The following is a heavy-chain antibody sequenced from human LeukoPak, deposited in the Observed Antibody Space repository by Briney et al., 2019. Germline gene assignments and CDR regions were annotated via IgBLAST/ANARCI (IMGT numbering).Heavy chain of an antibody. CDR3: ASYTNNHSKNRRVDY. Sequence: PGGSLRLSCAASGFTFSSYSMNWVRQAPGKGLEWVSSISSSSSYIYYADSVKGRFTISRDNAKNSLYLQMNSLRAEDTAVYYCASYTNNHSKNRRVDYWGQGTLVTVSS. CDR1: GFTFSSYS. V-gene: IGHV3-21*01. CDR2: ISSSSSYI. J-gene: IGHJ4*02. D-gene: IGHD1-14*01.